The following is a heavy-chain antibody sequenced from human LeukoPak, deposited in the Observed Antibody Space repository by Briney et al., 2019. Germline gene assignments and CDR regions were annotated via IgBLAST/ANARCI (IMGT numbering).Heavy chain of an antibody. V-gene: IGHV4-38-2*01. Sequence: SETLSLTCAVSGYSISSGHYWGWIRQPPGKGLEWIGSIYHSGSTYYNPSLKSRVTISVDTSKNQFSLKLSSVTAADTAVYYCARNPTGPYSSSSRDYWGQGTLVTVSS. D-gene: IGHD6-6*01. J-gene: IGHJ4*02. CDR3: ARNPTGPYSSSSRDY. CDR1: GYSISSGHY. CDR2: IYHSGST.